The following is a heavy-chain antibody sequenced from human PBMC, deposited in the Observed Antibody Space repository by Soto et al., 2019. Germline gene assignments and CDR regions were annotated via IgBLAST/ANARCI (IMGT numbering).Heavy chain of an antibody. J-gene: IGHJ4*02. D-gene: IGHD3-3*01. CDR2: IYYGGST. CDR3: ETMEPNNDVWSANYYFAY. V-gene: IGHV4-39*01. CDR1: GGDVTSSRYY. Sequence: QLQLRESGPGLVRPSETLSLTCPVSGGDVTSSRYYWAWIRQTPGKGLEWIATIYYGGSTYSSASLKGRVTILIDTSKYQFALEMTSVPAADTAVYFCETMEPNNDVWSANYYFAYWGQGTLVTVSS.